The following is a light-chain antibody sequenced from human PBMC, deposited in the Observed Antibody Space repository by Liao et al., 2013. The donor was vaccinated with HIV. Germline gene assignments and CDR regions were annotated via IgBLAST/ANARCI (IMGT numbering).Light chain of an antibody. Sequence: SYVLTQPPSVSVAPGKTARITCGGNNIGSKSVHWYQQKPGQAPVLVMSYDSDRPSGIPERFSGSNSGNTATLTISGTQAMDEADYYCQAWDSSTRVFGGGTKLTVL. J-gene: IGLJ3*02. V-gene: IGLV3-21*01. CDR1: NIGSKS. CDR2: YDS. CDR3: QAWDSSTRV.